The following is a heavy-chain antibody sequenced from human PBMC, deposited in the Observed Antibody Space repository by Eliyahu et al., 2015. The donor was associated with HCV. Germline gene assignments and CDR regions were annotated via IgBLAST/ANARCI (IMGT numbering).Heavy chain of an antibody. D-gene: IGHD3-10*01. J-gene: IGHJ4*02. CDR2: IAYDGNND. CDR3: AREWGPRGVTEGKLDS. CDR1: GFTFSDFS. V-gene: IGHV3-30*11. Sequence: QVYLVESGGGVVQPGRSLRLSCEASGFTFSDFSMHWVRQAPAKGLEWLAVIAYDGNNDYYAESVLGRFTISRDNSKNTLYLQMDSLRGDDTAIYFCAREWGPRGVTEGKLDSWGQGTLVTVSS.